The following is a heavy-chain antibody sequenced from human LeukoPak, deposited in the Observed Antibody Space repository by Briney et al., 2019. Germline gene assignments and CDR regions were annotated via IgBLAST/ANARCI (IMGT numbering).Heavy chain of an antibody. Sequence: GGSLRLSCAASGFTFSSYGMHWVRQAPGKGLEWVAFIRYDGSNKYYTDSVKGRFTISRDDSKNTLYLQMNSLRAEDTAVYYCAKDHANYCSSTNCDFGYWGQGTLVIVSS. CDR3: AKDHANYCSSTNCDFGY. V-gene: IGHV3-30*02. D-gene: IGHD2-2*01. CDR2: IRYDGSNK. CDR1: GFTFSSYG. J-gene: IGHJ4*02.